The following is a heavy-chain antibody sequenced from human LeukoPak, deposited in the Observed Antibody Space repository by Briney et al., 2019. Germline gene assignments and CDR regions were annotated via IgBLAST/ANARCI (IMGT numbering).Heavy chain of an antibody. D-gene: IGHD2-15*01. CDR2: ISYDESDK. CDR1: GFTFSNYG. J-gene: IGHJ6*02. Sequence: QPGRSLRLSCAASGFTFSNYGVHWVRQAPGKGLEWVAVISYDESDKYYADSVKGRFTISRDNSKNTLYLQMNSLRPEDTAVYYSAKGVVAATNAAYYGMDVWGQGTTVTVSS. V-gene: IGHV3-30*18. CDR3: AKGVVAATNAAYYGMDV.